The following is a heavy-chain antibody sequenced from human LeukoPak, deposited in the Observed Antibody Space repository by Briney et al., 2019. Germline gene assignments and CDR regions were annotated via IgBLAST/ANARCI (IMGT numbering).Heavy chain of an antibody. J-gene: IGHJ6*03. CDR3: ARGGGSFQSMVRGVRAFYYYYMDV. V-gene: IGHV4-34*01. Sequence: PSETLSLTCAVYGGSFSGYYWSWIRQPPGKGPEWIGEINHSGSTNYNPSLKSRVTISVDTYKNQFSLKLSSVTAADTAVYYCARGGGSFQSMVRGVRAFYYYYMDVWGKGTTVTVSS. CDR2: INHSGST. D-gene: IGHD3-10*01. CDR1: GGSFSGYY.